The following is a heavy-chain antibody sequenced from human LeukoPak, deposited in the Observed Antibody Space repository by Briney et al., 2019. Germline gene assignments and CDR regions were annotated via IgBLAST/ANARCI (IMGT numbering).Heavy chain of an antibody. CDR3: ARANYDYFYGMDV. J-gene: IGHJ6*02. Sequence: SETLSLTCSVSSGSISTYYWSWIRQPPGKGLEWIGYIYYTGSTNYNPSLRSRVTMSVHTSKKQLSLTLSSVTAADTAVYYCARANYDYFYGMDVWGQGTTVTVSS. V-gene: IGHV4-59*01. CDR1: SGSISTYY. CDR2: IYYTGST.